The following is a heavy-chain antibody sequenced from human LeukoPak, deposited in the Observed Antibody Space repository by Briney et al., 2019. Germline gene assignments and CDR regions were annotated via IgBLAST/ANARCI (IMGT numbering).Heavy chain of an antibody. V-gene: IGHV3-53*01. CDR2: ICGDGRL. CDR1: GFTVSSNC. D-gene: IGHD2-21*01. Sequence: PGGSLRLSCAASGFTVSSNCVHWVRQAPGKGLEWVSVICGDGRLFYADSVKGGLSVSRGNSENTIYVQMTGLRADDTPPAFCARARGDKDMSGGFSFDVWGQGTLVIVSS. CDR3: ARARGDKDMSGGFSFDV. J-gene: IGHJ3*01.